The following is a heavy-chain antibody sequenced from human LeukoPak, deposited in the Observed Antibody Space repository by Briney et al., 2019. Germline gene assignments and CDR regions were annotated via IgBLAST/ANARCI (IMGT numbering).Heavy chain of an antibody. CDR2: INAGNGNT. D-gene: IGHD3-22*01. V-gene: IGHV1-3*01. J-gene: IGHJ4*02. Sequence: ASVKVSCKASGYTLTSYAMHWVRQAPGQRLEWMGWINAGNGNTKYSQKSQGRVTITRDTSASTAYMELSSLRSEDTAVYYCAREGLPDSSGYYFTYWGQGTLVTVSS. CDR3: AREGLPDSSGYYFTY. CDR1: GYTLTSYA.